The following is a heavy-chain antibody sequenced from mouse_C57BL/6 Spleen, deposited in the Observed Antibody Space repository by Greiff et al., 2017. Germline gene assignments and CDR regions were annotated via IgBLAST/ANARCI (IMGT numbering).Heavy chain of an antibody. D-gene: IGHD4-1*01. CDR2: ISSGSSTI. Sequence: EVKLMESGGGLVTPGGSLKLSCAASGFTFSDYGMHWVRQAPEKGLEWVAYISSGSSTIYYADTVKGRFTSSRDNAKNTLFLQMTSLRSEDTAMYYCARRDWDEYYFDYWGQGTTLTVSS. CDR3: ARRDWDEYYFDY. J-gene: IGHJ2*01. CDR1: GFTFSDYG. V-gene: IGHV5-17*01.